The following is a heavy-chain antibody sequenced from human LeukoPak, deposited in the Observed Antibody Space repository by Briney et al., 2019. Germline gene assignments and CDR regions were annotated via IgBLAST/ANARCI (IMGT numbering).Heavy chain of an antibody. CDR2: IKQDETEK. D-gene: IGHD5-18*01. V-gene: IGHV3-7*03. CDR1: GFTFSNFW. Sequence: GESLRLSCTASGFTFSNFWMGWVRQAPGKGLEWVANIKQDETEKFYLGSVKGRFTISRDNAKSSLYLQMNSLRVEDTALYYCARGYPAMVSAPDYWGQGTLVTVSS. J-gene: IGHJ4*02. CDR3: ARGYPAMVSAPDY.